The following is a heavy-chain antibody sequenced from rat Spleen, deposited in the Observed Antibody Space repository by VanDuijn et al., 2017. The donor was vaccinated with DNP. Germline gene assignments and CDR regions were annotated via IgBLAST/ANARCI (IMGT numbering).Heavy chain of an antibody. D-gene: IGHD5-1*01. V-gene: IGHV5-25*01. CDR3: ARSELAYFAY. CDR1: GFTFSDYY. Sequence: EVQLVESGGGLVQPGRSLKLSCAASGFTFSDYYMAWIRQVPGKGLEWVAAITSSGGSTYYPDSVKGRFTISRDNAKNTLYLQMNSLRSEDTATYYCARSELAYFAYWGQGVMVTVSS. CDR2: ITSSGGST. J-gene: IGHJ2*01.